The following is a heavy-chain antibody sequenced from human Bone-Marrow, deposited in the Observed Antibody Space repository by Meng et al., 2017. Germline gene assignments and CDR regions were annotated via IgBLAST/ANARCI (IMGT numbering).Heavy chain of an antibody. J-gene: IGHJ4*02. Sequence: QGRVVQSGAEVKKPGASVKVSCKPSGYNFPDYWLHWVRRAPGQGLEWMGRIDPKSGDTHYAQRFQGRVTMTSDTSISTVYMELNGLRSDDTAVYYCARDEDISAAGKLFGDYWGQGTLVTVSS. D-gene: IGHD6-13*01. CDR2: IDPKSGDT. CDR1: GYNFPDYW. CDR3: ARDEDISAAGKLFGDY. V-gene: IGHV1-2*06.